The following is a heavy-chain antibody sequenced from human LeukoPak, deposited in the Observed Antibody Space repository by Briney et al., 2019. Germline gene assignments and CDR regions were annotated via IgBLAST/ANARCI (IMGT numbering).Heavy chain of an antibody. V-gene: IGHV3-7*01. Sequence: GGSLRLSCAASGFTFSSYWMSWARQAPGKGLEWVANIKQDGSEKYYVDSVKGRFTIPRDNAKNSLYLQMNSLRAEDTAVYYCARSGRGDGYNYTFDYWGQGTLVTVSS. CDR1: GFTFSSYW. CDR2: IKQDGSEK. D-gene: IGHD5-24*01. J-gene: IGHJ4*02. CDR3: ARSGRGDGYNYTFDY.